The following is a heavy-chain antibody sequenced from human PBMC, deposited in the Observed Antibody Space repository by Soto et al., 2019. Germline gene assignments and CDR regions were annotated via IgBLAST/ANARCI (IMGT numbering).Heavy chain of an antibody. D-gene: IGHD6-6*01. CDR1: GGSISSYY. CDR3: ARTYSSSRAPENY. J-gene: IGHJ4*02. Sequence: SETLSLTCTVSGGSISSYYWSWIRQPPGKGLEWIGYIYYSGSTNYNPSLKSRVTISVDTSKNQFSLKLSSVTAADTAVYYCARTYSSSRAPENYWGQVTLVTVSS. CDR2: IYYSGST. V-gene: IGHV4-59*08.